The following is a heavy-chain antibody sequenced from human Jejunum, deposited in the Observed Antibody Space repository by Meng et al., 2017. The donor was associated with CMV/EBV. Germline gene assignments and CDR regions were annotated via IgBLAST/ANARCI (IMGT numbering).Heavy chain of an antibody. J-gene: IGHJ4*02. D-gene: IGHD1/OR15-1a*01. CDR3: ARDGEDQLVHWFDY. CDR1: GFIFSNYK. Sequence: AHAGFIFSNYKMNWVRQAPGKGPEWVSHIWSGGAIYADSVKGRFTTTRDKAKNSLYMEMNRLRAEDTAVYYCARDGEDQLVHWFDYWGQGTLVTVSS. V-gene: IGHV3-48*03. CDR2: IWSGGAI.